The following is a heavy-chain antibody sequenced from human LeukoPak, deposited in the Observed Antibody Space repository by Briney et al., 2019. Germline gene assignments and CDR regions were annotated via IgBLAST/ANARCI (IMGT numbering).Heavy chain of an antibody. CDR3: ARELDYVWGSYPKGFDY. V-gene: IGHV4-59*01. J-gene: IGHJ4*02. D-gene: IGHD3-16*02. Sequence: SETLSLTCTVSGGSISSYYWSWIRQPPGKGLEWIGYIYYSGSTNYNPSLKSRVTISVDTSKNQFSLKLSSVTAADTAVYYCARELDYVWGSYPKGFDYWGQGTLVTVSS. CDR2: IYYSGST. CDR1: GGSISSYY.